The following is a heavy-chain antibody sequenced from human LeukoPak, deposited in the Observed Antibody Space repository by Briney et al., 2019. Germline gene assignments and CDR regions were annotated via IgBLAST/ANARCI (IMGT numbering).Heavy chain of an antibody. Sequence: APVKVSCKVSGYTLTELSMHWVRQAPGKGLEWMGGFDPEDGETIYAQKFQGRVTMTEDTSTDTAYMELSNLRSEDTAVYYCATDLITMVRGVICLWGQGTLVTVSS. CDR2: FDPEDGET. J-gene: IGHJ4*02. V-gene: IGHV1-24*01. CDR1: GYTLTELS. CDR3: ATDLITMVRGVICL. D-gene: IGHD3-10*01.